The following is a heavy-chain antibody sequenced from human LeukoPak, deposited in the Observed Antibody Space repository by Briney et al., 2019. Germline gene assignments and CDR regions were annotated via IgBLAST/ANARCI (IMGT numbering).Heavy chain of an antibody. Sequence: ASVKVSCKASGYTFTGYYMHWVRQAPGQGLEWMGWINPNSGGTNCAQKFQGRVTMTRDTSTSTAYMELSRLRSDDTAVYYCAKDIVETAMVMAAYWGQGALVTVSS. CDR2: INPNSGGT. CDR1: GYTFTGYY. D-gene: IGHD5-18*01. J-gene: IGHJ4*02. CDR3: AKDIVETAMVMAAY. V-gene: IGHV1-2*02.